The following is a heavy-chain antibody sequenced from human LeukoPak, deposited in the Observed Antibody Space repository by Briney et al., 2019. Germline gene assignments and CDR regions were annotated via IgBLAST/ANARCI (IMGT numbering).Heavy chain of an antibody. Sequence: SETLSLTCAVYGGSFSGYYWSWIRQPPGKGLEWIGEINHSGSTNYNPSLKSRVTISVDTSKNQFSLKLSSVTAADTAAYYCARGGGYCSSTSCYLGYWGQGTLVTVSS. CDR3: ARGGGYCSSTSCYLGY. CDR2: INHSGST. J-gene: IGHJ4*02. CDR1: GGSFSGYY. V-gene: IGHV4-34*01. D-gene: IGHD2-2*01.